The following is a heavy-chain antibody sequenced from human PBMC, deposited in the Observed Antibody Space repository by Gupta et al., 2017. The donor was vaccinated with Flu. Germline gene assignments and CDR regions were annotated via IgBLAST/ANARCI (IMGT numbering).Heavy chain of an antibody. D-gene: IGHD3-10*01. CDR2: IYSDGST. CDR3: ARAPILLWFGEFDY. J-gene: IGHJ4*02. V-gene: IGHV3-53*01. CDR1: GFTVSSNY. Sequence: EVQLVESGGDLIQPGGSLRLSCAASGFTVSSNYMSWVRQAPGKGLEWVSVIYSDGSTYYADSVKGRFTISRDNSKNTLYLQMNSLRAEDTAVYYCARAPILLWFGEFDYWGQGTLVTVSS.